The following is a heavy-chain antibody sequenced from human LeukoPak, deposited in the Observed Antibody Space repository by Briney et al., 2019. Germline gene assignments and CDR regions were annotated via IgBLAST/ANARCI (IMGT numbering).Heavy chain of an antibody. Sequence: GGSLRLSCVASEFIFSDYWMSWVRQAPGKGLEWVANIKQGGREEKYVGSVKDRFTISRDIAKNSLYLQMNSLRAEDTAVYYCARDTYPPQLIDYWGQGTLVTVSS. CDR2: IKQGGREE. CDR3: ARDTYPPQLIDY. J-gene: IGHJ4*02. CDR1: EFIFSDYW. D-gene: IGHD5-18*01. V-gene: IGHV3-7*01.